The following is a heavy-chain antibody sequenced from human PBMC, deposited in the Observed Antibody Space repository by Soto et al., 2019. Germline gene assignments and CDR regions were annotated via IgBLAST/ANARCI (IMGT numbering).Heavy chain of an antibody. CDR1: GFTFSSYS. Sequence: GGSLRLSCAASGFTFSSYSMNWVRQAPGKGLEWVSYISSSSSTIYYADSVKGRFTISRDNAKNSLYLQMNSLRAEDTAVYYCARDLAITMVRGVINDAFDIWGQGTMVTVSS. V-gene: IGHV3-48*01. CDR2: ISSSSSTI. J-gene: IGHJ3*02. CDR3: ARDLAITMVRGVINDAFDI. D-gene: IGHD3-10*01.